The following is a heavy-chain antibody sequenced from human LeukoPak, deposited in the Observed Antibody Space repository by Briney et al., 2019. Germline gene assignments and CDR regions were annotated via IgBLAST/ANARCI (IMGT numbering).Heavy chain of an antibody. CDR1: GFTFSNAW. D-gene: IGHD5-18*01. V-gene: IGHV3-15*01. CDR3: TPGTSGYSYGFYY. CDR2: IKSKTDGGTT. Sequence: GGSLRLSCAASGFTFSNAWMSRVRQAPGKGLEWVGRIKSKTDGGTTDYAAPVKGRFTISRDDSKNTLYLQMNSLKTEDTAVYYCTPGTSGYSYGFYYWGQGTLVTVSS. J-gene: IGHJ4*02.